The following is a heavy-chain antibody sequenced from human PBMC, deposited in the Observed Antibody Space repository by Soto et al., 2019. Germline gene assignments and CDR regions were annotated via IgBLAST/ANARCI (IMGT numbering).Heavy chain of an antibody. Sequence: ASVKVSCKASGYTFTNYYMHWVRQAPGQGLEWMGIINPSGGSTSYAQKFQGRVTMTRDTSTSTVYMELSSLRSEDTAVYYCARWVAAAGSPFDHWGQGTLVTVSS. CDR3: ARWVAAAGSPFDH. CDR2: INPSGGST. J-gene: IGHJ4*02. D-gene: IGHD6-13*01. V-gene: IGHV1-46*03. CDR1: GYTFTNYY.